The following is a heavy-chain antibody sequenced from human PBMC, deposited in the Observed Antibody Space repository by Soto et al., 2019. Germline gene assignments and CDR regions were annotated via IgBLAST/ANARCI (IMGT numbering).Heavy chain of an antibody. J-gene: IGHJ3*02. CDR2: FDPEDGET. CDR1: GYTLTELS. CDR3: ATAAPITISFDT. V-gene: IGHV1-24*01. D-gene: IGHD3-10*01. Sequence: ASVKVSCKVSGYTLTELSMHWVRQAPGKGLEWMGGFDPEDGETIYAQKFQGRVTMTEDTSTDTAYMELSSLRSEDTAVYYCATAAPITISFDTRRQGIMVTVSS.